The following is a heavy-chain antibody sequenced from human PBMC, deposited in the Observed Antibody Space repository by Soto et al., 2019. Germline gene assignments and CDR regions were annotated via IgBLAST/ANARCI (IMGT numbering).Heavy chain of an antibody. CDR2: IKSKTDGGTT. Sequence: GGSLRLSCAASGFTFSNAWMSWVRQAPGKGLEWVGRIKSKTDGGTTDYAAPVKGRFTISRDDSKNTLYLQMNSLKTEDTAVYYCNTVASDSVWGSYRYSRDYWGQGTLVTVSS. J-gene: IGHJ4*02. V-gene: IGHV3-15*01. CDR3: NTVASDSVWGSYRYSRDY. D-gene: IGHD3-16*02. CDR1: GFTFSNAW.